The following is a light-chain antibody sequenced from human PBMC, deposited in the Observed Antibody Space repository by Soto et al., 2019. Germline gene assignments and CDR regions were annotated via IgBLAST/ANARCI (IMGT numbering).Light chain of an antibody. CDR3: QTWGTGIHV. J-gene: IGLJ1*01. CDR1: SGHSSYA. Sequence: QSVLTQSPSASASLGASVRLTCTLTSGHSSYAIAWHQQQPEKGPRFLMKLNSDGTHSKGDGIPDRYSDSSSGAERYLTISSFQSEDEADYYCQTWGTGIHVFGTGTKLTVL. V-gene: IGLV4-69*01. CDR2: LNSDGTH.